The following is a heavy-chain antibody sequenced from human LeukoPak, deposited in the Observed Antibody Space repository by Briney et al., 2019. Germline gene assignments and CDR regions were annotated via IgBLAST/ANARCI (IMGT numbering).Heavy chain of an antibody. V-gene: IGHV3-21*01. Sequence: GGSLRLSCAASGFTFSSYSMNWVRQAPGKGLEWVSSISSSGSYIYYADSVKGRFTISRDNAKNSLYLQMNSLRAEDTAVYYCARDGSSTVTTYYFDYWGQGTLVTVSS. D-gene: IGHD4-17*01. CDR1: GFTFSSYS. CDR2: ISSSGSYI. CDR3: ARDGSSTVTTYYFDY. J-gene: IGHJ4*02.